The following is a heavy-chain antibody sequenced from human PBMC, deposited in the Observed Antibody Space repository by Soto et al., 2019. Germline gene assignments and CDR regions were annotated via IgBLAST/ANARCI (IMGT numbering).Heavy chain of an antibody. CDR1: GFTFSSYG. CDR3: AKDMRITMIVVVTTPIDY. V-gene: IGHV3-30*18. CDR2: ISYDGSNK. J-gene: IGHJ4*02. D-gene: IGHD3-22*01. Sequence: PGGSLRLSCAASGFTFSSYGMHWFRQAPGKGLEWVAVISYDGSNKYYADSVKGRFTISRDNSKNTLYLQMNSLRAEDTAVYYCAKDMRITMIVVVTTPIDYWGQGTLVTVSS.